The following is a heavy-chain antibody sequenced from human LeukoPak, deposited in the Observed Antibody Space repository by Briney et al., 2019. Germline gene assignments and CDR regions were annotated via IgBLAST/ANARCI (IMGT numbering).Heavy chain of an antibody. Sequence: SETLSLTCTVSGGSISSGSDYWSWIRQPAGKGLEWIGRIYTSGSTNYNPSLKSRVTISVDTSKNQFSLKLSSVTAADAAVYYCARGQGAARYNWFDPWGQGTLVTVSS. J-gene: IGHJ5*02. CDR2: IYTSGST. CDR1: GGSISSGSDY. D-gene: IGHD6-6*01. CDR3: ARGQGAARYNWFDP. V-gene: IGHV4-61*02.